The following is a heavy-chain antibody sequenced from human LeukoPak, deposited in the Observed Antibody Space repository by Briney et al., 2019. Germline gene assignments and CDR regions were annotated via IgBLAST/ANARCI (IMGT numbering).Heavy chain of an antibody. CDR3: ARRAGAYSQPYDY. V-gene: IGHV3-53*01. CDR1: GFTVSSNS. J-gene: IGHJ4*02. Sequence: GGSLRLSCTVSGFTVSSNSMSWVRQAPGKGLEWVSFICSDNTHYSDSVNGRFTISRDNSKNTLYLQMNSLRAEDTAVYYCARRAGAYSQPYDYWGQGTLVTVSS. CDR2: ICSDNT. D-gene: IGHD4/OR15-4a*01.